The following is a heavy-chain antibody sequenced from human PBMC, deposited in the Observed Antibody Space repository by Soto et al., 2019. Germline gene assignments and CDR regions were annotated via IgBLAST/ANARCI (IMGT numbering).Heavy chain of an antibody. CDR2: IVVGSGNT. CDR1: GFNFTSSA. V-gene: IGHV1-58*01. J-gene: IGHJ4*02. D-gene: IGHD4-17*01. Sequence: QMQLVQSGPEVKKPGTSVKVSCKASGFNFTSSAVQWVRQARGQRLELIGWIVVGSGNTNYAQKFQERVTITRDMSTSTAYMELSSLRSEDTAVYYCAAALNDYGDYVGFYFDYWGQGTLVTVSS. CDR3: AAALNDYGDYVGFYFDY.